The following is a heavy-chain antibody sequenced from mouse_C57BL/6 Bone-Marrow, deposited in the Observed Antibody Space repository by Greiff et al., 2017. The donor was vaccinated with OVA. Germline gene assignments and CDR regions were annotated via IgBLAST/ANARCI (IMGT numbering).Heavy chain of an antibody. D-gene: IGHD2-5*01. Sequence: EVQLQQSGTVLARPGASVKMSCKTSGYTFTSYWMHWVKQRPGQGLEWIGAIYPGNSDTSYNQKFKGKAKLTAVTSASTAYMELSSLTNEDSAVYYCTIYYSNYPWFAYWGQGTLVTVSA. CDR2: IYPGNSDT. J-gene: IGHJ3*01. V-gene: IGHV1-5*01. CDR1: GYTFTSYW. CDR3: TIYYSNYPWFAY.